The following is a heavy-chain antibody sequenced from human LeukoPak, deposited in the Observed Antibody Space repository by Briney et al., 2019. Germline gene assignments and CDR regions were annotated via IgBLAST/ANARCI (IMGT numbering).Heavy chain of an antibody. CDR3: ARQNYRRYYYYGMDV. J-gene: IGHJ6*02. Sequence: ASVKVSCKASGYTFTGYYMHWVRQAPGQGLEWMGWINPNSGGTNYAQKFQGRVTMTRDTSISTAYMELSRLRSDDTAVYYCARQNYRRYYYYGMDVWGQGTTVTVSS. CDR2: INPNSGGT. CDR1: GYTFTGYY. V-gene: IGHV1-2*02. D-gene: IGHD3-10*01.